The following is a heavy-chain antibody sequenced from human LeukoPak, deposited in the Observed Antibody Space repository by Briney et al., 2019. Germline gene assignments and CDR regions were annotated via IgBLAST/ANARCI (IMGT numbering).Heavy chain of an antibody. CDR3: AGEIAMHVH. Sequence: GASVKVSCKASGYTFSNNDLHWVRQAPGQGLEWLGLINPSGGSTIYAQKFQGRVTMTRDTYTSTVYMELSSLRSDDSAVYYCAGEIAMHVHWGQGTLVTVSS. CDR1: GYTFSNND. CDR2: INPSGGST. D-gene: IGHD3-22*01. V-gene: IGHV1-46*01. J-gene: IGHJ4*02.